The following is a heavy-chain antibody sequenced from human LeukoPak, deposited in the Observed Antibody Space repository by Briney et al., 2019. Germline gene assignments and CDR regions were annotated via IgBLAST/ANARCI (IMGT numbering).Heavy chain of an antibody. CDR2: ISGSGDIT. V-gene: IGHV3-23*01. CDR3: ATDYYDSSGSYTVDY. D-gene: IGHD3-22*01. CDR1: GFXFRSYA. Sequence: GGSLRLSCAASGFXFRSYAMSWVRQAPGKGLEWVSVISGSGDITQSADSAKGRFTISRDNSENTLYLQMNSLRAEDTAVYYCATDYYDSSGSYTVDYWGQGTLVTVSS. J-gene: IGHJ4*02.